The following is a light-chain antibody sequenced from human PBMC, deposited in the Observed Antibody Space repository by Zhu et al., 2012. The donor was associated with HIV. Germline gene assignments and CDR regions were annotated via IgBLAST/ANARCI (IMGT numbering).Light chain of an antibody. J-gene: IGKJ4*01. CDR3: QQRVNWPLT. Sequence: IVLTQSPATLSLSPGERATVSCRASRSVSNFLAWYQQKPGQAPGLLIYDASKRAAGIPPRFSGSGSGTDFTLTISSLEPEDFALYYCQQRVNWPLTFGGGTKVEIK. CDR1: RSVSNF. CDR2: DAS. V-gene: IGKV3-11*01.